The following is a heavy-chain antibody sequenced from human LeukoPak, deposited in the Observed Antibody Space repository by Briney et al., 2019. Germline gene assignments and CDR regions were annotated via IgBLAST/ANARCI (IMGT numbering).Heavy chain of an antibody. CDR1: GGSISSYY. CDR2: IYYSGST. CDR3: ARLPNCNSTSCYRGAFDY. D-gene: IGHD2-2*01. Sequence: SETLSLTCTVSGGSISSYYWSWIRQPPGKGLEWIGYIYYSGSTKYNPSLKSRVTISVDTSKNQFSLKLRSVTAADTAVYYCARLPNCNSTSCYRGAFDYWGQGTLVIVSS. V-gene: IGHV4-59*08. J-gene: IGHJ4*02.